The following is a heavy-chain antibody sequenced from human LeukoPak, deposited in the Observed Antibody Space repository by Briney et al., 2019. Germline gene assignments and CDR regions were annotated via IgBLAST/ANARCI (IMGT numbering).Heavy chain of an antibody. CDR1: GGSISSYY. D-gene: IGHD4-17*01. CDR2: IYYSGGT. V-gene: IGHV4-59*08. CDR3: ARHSSDYRGRFDP. Sequence: SETQSLTCTVSGGSISSYYWSWIRQPPGKGLEWIGFIYYSGGTNYNPSLKSRVTISVDTSKNQFSLKLSSVTAADTAVYYCARHSSDYRGRFDPWGQGALVTVSS. J-gene: IGHJ5*02.